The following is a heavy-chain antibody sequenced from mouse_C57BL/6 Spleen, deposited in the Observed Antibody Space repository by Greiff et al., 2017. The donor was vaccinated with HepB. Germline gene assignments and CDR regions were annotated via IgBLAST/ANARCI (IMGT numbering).Heavy chain of an antibody. D-gene: IGHD3-3*01. J-gene: IGHJ4*01. CDR3: ARGGDPYAMDY. CDR1: GYTFTSYW. CDR2: IDPSDSYT. V-gene: IGHV1-50*01. Sequence: QVQLQQPGAELVKPGASVKLSCKASGYTFTSYWMQWVKQRPGQGLEWIGEIDPSDSYTNYNQKFKGKATLTVDKSSSTAYMQLSSLTSEDSAVYYCARGGDPYAMDYWGQGTSVTVSS.